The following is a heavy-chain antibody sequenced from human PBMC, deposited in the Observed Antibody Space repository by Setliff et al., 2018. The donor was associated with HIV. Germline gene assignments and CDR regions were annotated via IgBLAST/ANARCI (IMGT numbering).Heavy chain of an antibody. Sequence: LSCAASGFAFSTYWMHWVRQAPGKGPAWVALINSDGSSTTYADSVRGRFTISRDNARNILYLQVNGLKADDTAVYYCARDTKYSTSSFDFWGQGTRVTVSS. CDR1: GFAFSTYW. D-gene: IGHD5-18*01. CDR3: ARDTKYSTSSFDF. CDR2: INSDGSST. J-gene: IGHJ4*02. V-gene: IGHV3-74*03.